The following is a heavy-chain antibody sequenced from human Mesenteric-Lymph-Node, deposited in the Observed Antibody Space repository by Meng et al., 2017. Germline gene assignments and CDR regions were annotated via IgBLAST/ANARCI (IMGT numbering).Heavy chain of an antibody. V-gene: IGHV1-3*01. CDR3: ATEVNIGLGY. J-gene: IGHJ4*02. CDR1: GYRLTTYG. Sequence: QVQLVESGGEVKKPGASVKVSCKASGYRLTTYGIHWVRQAPGQRLEWMGWINGGNDNTKYSQKFQGRVTITVDTSATTAYMDLSSLRSEDTAVYYCATEVNIGLGYWGQGTLVTVSS. D-gene: IGHD7-27*01. CDR2: INGGNDNT.